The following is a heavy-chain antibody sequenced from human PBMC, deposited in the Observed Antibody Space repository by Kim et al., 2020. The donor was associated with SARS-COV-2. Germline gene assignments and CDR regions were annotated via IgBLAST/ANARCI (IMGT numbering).Heavy chain of an antibody. D-gene: IGHD2-15*01. CDR2: IKRDGGGR. CDR1: GITSSSYG. J-gene: IGHJ4*02. CDR3: GLADI. Sequence: GGSLRLSCVASGITSSSYGLTWVRQAPGKGLEWVANIKRDGGGRYYGDSVKGRFTISRDNAKSSVFLQMNSLRSEDTAVYYCGLADIWGQGTLGTDSS. V-gene: IGHV3-7*03.